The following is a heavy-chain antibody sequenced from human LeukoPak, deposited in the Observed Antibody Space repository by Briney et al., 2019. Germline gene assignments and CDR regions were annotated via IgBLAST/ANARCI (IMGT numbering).Heavy chain of an antibody. CDR2: IYPGDSDT. D-gene: IGHD2-21*02. V-gene: IGHV5-51*01. CDR1: GYSFTSYW. J-gene: IGHJ6*02. CDR3: ARPAYCGGDCFSGGDYYYGMDV. Sequence: GASLKISCKGSGYSFTSYWIGWVRQMPGKGLEWMGIIYPGDSDTRYSPSFQGQVTISADKSISTAYLQWSSLKASDTAMYYCARPAYCGGDCFSGGDYYYGMDVWGQGTTVTVSS.